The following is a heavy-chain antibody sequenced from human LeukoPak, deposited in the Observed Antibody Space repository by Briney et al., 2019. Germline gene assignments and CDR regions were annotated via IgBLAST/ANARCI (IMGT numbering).Heavy chain of an antibody. Sequence: RGESLKISCKGSGYSFTSYWIGWVRQMPGKGLEWMGIIYPGDSDTRYSPSFQGQVTISADKSISTAYLQWSSLKASDTAMYYCARVGVPAAIEEGWFDPWGQGTLVTVSS. D-gene: IGHD2-2*02. CDR1: GYSFTSYW. CDR3: ARVGVPAAIEEGWFDP. J-gene: IGHJ5*02. V-gene: IGHV5-51*01. CDR2: IYPGDSDT.